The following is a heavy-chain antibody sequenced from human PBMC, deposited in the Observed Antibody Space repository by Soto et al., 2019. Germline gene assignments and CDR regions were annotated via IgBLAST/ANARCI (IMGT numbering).Heavy chain of an antibody. D-gene: IGHD3-16*02. Sequence: QVQLVQSGAEVKKPGSSVKVSCKASGGTFSSYTISWVRQAPGQGLEWMGRIIPILGIANYAQKFQGRVTXXAXKXXSTDYMELSSLRSEDTAVYYCARGLRLGELSLEGYWGQGTLVTVSS. V-gene: IGHV1-69*02. CDR3: ARGLRLGELSLEGY. J-gene: IGHJ4*02. CDR2: IIPILGIA. CDR1: GGTFSSYT.